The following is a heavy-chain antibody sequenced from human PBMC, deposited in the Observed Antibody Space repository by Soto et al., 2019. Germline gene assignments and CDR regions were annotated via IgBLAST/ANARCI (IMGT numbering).Heavy chain of an antibody. J-gene: IGHJ4*02. CDR3: ARGGGYNWNYFDY. CDR2: ISSSGSTI. D-gene: IGHD1-20*01. CDR1: GFTFSSYE. V-gene: IGHV3-48*03. Sequence: GGSLRLSCAASGFTFSSYEMNWVRQAPGNGLEWVSYISSSGSTIYYADSVKGRFTISRDNAKNSLYLQMNSLRAEDTAVYCCARGGGYNWNYFDYWGQGTLVTVSS.